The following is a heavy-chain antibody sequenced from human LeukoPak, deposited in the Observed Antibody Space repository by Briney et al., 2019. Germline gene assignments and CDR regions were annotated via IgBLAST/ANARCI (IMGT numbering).Heavy chain of an antibody. Sequence: ASVKVSCKASGYIFTDYYMHWVRQAPGQGLEWMGWINPNSGGTNYAQKFQGRVTMTRDTSISTVYMELSRLRSDDTAVYYCARDTYSSSFGDYWGQGTLVTVSS. D-gene: IGHD6-6*01. V-gene: IGHV1-2*02. CDR2: INPNSGGT. CDR3: ARDTYSSSFGDY. J-gene: IGHJ4*02. CDR1: GYIFTDYY.